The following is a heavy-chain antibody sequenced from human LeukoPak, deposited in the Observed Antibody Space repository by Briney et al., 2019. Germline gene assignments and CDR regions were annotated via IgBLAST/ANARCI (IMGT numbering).Heavy chain of an antibody. Sequence: PGGSLRLSCAASGFTFSSYAMSWVRQAPGKGLEWVSAISGSGGSTYYADSVKGRFTVSRDNSKSTHYLQMNSLRAEDTGVYYCARDRDYCRTTTCHSLVLGLDVWGQGTTVTVSS. CDR3: ARDRDYCRTTTCHSLVLGLDV. J-gene: IGHJ6*02. D-gene: IGHD2-2*01. CDR2: ISGSGGST. CDR1: GFTFSSYA. V-gene: IGHV3-23*01.